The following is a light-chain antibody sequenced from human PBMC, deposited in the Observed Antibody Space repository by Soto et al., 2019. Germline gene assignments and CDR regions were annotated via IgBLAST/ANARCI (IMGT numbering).Light chain of an antibody. J-gene: IGLJ1*01. CDR3: CSYAGSFTFV. CDR2: DVS. Sequence: QSVLTQPRSVSGSPGQSVTISCTGASSDVGTFKYVTWYQQHPGKAPKLITFDVSNRPSGVPDRFSGSKSGNTAYLTISGLQAEDEADYYCCSYAGSFTFVFGTGTKLTVL. CDR1: SSDVGTFKY. V-gene: IGLV2-11*01.